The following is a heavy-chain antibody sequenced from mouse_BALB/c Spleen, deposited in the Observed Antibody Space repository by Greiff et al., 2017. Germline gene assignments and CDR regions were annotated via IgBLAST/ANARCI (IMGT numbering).Heavy chain of an antibody. D-gene: IGHD1-1*01. CDR2: ISSGGST. V-gene: IGHV5-6-5*01. CDR3: ARVDYYGSSLDY. J-gene: IGHJ2*01. Sequence: EVKLMESGGGLVKPGGSLKLSCAASGFTFSSYAMSWVRQTPEKRLEWVASISSGGSTYYPDSVKGRFTISRDNARNILYLQMSSLRSEDTAMYYCARVDYYGSSLDYWGQGTTLTVSS. CDR1: GFTFSSYA.